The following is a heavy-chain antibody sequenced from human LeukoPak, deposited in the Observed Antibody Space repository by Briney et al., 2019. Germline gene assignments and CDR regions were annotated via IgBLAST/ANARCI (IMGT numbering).Heavy chain of an antibody. CDR2: IYYSGST. D-gene: IGHD2-21*02. CDR3: AREVGDSDSDNWLDP. J-gene: IGHJ5*02. Sequence: MTSETLSLTCAVSGTSISPYYWSWIRQPPGKGLEWIGYIYYSGSTNYNPSLKSRVTISIDTSENQVSLILRSVTAADTAVYYCAREVGDSDSDNWLDPWGQGTLVTVSS. V-gene: IGHV4-59*01. CDR1: GTSISPYY.